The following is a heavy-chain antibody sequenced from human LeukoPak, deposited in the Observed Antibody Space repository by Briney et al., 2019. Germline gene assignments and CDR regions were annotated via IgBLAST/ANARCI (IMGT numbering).Heavy chain of an antibody. Sequence: SETLSLTCAVYGGSFSGYYWGWIRQPPGKGLEWIGSIYHSGSTYYNPSLKSRVTISVDTSKNQFSLKLSSVTAADTAVYYCAGPYGRLRYFDWLWGGGQGTLVTVSS. V-gene: IGHV4-38-2*01. CDR3: AGPYGRLRYFDWLWG. CDR2: IYHSGST. CDR1: GGSFSGYY. D-gene: IGHD3-9*01. J-gene: IGHJ4*02.